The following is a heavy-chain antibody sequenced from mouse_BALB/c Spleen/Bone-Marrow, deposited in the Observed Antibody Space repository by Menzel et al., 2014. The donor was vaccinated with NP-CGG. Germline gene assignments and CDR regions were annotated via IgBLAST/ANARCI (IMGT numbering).Heavy chain of an antibody. D-gene: IGHD1-1*01. J-gene: IGHJ2*01. Sequence: EVQLQQSGAELVKPGASVKLSCTASGFNIKDTYMHWVKQRPEQGLEWIGRIDPANGNTKYDPKFQGKATITADTSPNTAYLQLSSLTSEDTAVYYCARCYYGSSYFDYWGQGTTLTVSS. CDR3: ARCYYGSSYFDY. CDR2: IDPANGNT. V-gene: IGHV14-3*02. CDR1: GFNIKDTY.